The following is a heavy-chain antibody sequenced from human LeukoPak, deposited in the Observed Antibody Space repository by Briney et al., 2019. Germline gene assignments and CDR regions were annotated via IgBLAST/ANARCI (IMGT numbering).Heavy chain of an antibody. CDR3: AREGSGFCRAFDI. Sequence: SETLSLTCTVSGCSIWSYYWSWIRQSPGKGLEWIGNIYYSGSTNYNPPLKSRVTISVDTSKNQFSLKLSSVTAADTAVYYCAREGSGFCRAFDIWGQGTMVTVSS. V-gene: IGHV4-59*01. CDR1: GCSIWSYY. D-gene: IGHD3-10*01. J-gene: IGHJ3*02. CDR2: IYYSGST.